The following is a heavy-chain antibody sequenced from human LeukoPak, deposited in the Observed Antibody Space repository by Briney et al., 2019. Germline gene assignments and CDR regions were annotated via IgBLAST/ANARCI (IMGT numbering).Heavy chain of an antibody. V-gene: IGHV3-48*03. J-gene: IGHJ4*02. Sequence: GGSLRRSCAASGFTFSSSEMNWVRQAPGKGLEWVSYISSSAYTIYYADSVKGRFTISRDNTKSSLYLQMNSLRAEDTAVYYCARVVRFLQPDYWGQGTLVTVSS. D-gene: IGHD1-1*01. CDR2: ISSSAYTI. CDR1: GFTFSSSE. CDR3: ARVVRFLQPDY.